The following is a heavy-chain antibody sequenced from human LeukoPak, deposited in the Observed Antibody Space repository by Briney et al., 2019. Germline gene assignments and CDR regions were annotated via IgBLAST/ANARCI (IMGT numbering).Heavy chain of an antibody. CDR3: ARDWDGGSYHD. CDR1: GGTFSSYA. D-gene: IGHD2-15*01. Sequence: SVKVSCKASGGTFSSYAISWVRQAPGQGLEWMGRIIPIFGTANYAQKFQGRVAITTDESTSTAYMELSSLRSEDTAVYYCARDWDGGSYHDWGQGTLVTVSS. CDR2: IIPIFGTA. V-gene: IGHV1-69*05. J-gene: IGHJ4*02.